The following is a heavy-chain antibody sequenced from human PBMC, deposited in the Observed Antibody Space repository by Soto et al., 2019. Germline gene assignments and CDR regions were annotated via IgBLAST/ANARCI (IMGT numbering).Heavy chain of an antibody. D-gene: IGHD3-22*01. CDR1: GGSISSGGYY. Sequence: PSETLSLTCTVSGGSISSGGYYWSWIRQHPGKGLEWIGYIYYSGSTYYNPSLKSRVTISVDTSKNQFSLKLSSVTAADTAVYYCARDTHYYDSSGYYYDDYYYYGMDVWGQGTTVTVPS. CDR2: IYYSGST. J-gene: IGHJ6*02. V-gene: IGHV4-31*03. CDR3: ARDTHYYDSSGYYYDDYYYYGMDV.